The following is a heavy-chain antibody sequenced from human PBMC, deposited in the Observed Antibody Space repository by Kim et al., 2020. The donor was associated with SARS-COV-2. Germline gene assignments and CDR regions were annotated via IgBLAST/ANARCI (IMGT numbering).Heavy chain of an antibody. CDR3: ARVPRITMVRGVIFNYYYYMDV. V-gene: IGHV4-34*01. CDR2: INHSGST. CDR1: GGSFSGYY. J-gene: IGHJ6*03. Sequence: SETLSPTCAVYGGSFSGYYWSWIRQPPGKGLEWIGEINHSGSTNYNPSLKSRVTISVDTSKNQFSLKLSSVTAADTAVYYCARVPRITMVRGVIFNYYYYMDVWGKGTTVTVSS. D-gene: IGHD3-10*01.